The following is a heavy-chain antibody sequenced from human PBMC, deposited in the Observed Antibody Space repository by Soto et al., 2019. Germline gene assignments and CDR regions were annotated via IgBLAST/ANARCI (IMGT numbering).Heavy chain of an antibody. CDR2: ISGSGGST. Sequence: EVQLLESGGGLVQPGGSLRLSCAASGFTFSSYAMSWVRQAPGKGLEWVSAISGSGGSTYYADSVKGRFTISRDNSKNTLYLKMNSLRAEDTAVYYCAKGVKAVAGLSYYYYGMDVWGQGTTVTVSS. V-gene: IGHV3-23*01. CDR3: AKGVKAVAGLSYYYYGMDV. D-gene: IGHD6-19*01. CDR1: GFTFSSYA. J-gene: IGHJ6*02.